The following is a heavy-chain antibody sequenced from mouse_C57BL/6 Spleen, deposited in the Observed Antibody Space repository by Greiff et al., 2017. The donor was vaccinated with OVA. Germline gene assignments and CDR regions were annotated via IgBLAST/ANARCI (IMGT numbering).Heavy chain of an antibody. CDR1: GYTFTDYY. CDR2: INPNNGGT. D-gene: IGHD4-1*01. J-gene: IGHJ2*01. Sequence: VQLQQSGPELVKPGASVKISCKASGYTFTDYYMNWVKQSHGKSLEWIGDINPNNGGTSYNQKFKGKATLTVDKSSSTAYMELRSLTSEDSAVYYCARNWDEYFDYWGQGTTLTVSS. CDR3: ARNWDEYFDY. V-gene: IGHV1-26*01.